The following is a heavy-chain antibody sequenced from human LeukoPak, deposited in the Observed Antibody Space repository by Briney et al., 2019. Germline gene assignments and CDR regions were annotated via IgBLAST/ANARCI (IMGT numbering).Heavy chain of an antibody. CDR2: ISGSGEST. D-gene: IGHD6-13*01. V-gene: IGHV3-23*01. Sequence: GGSLRLSCAASGFTLSSYAMSWVRQAPGKGLEWVSSISGSGESTYYADSVKGRFTISRDNSKNTLYLQMNSLSAEDTAVYFCARDYSRNSFDYWGQGTLVTVSS. CDR3: ARDYSRNSFDY. J-gene: IGHJ4*02. CDR1: GFTLSSYA.